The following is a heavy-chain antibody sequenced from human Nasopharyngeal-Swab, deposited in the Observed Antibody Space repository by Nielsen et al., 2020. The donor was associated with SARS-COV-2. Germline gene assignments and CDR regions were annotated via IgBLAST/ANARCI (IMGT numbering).Heavy chain of an antibody. D-gene: IGHD3-9*01. V-gene: IGHV1-18*01. CDR1: GYTFTSYG. Sequence: ASVKVSCKASGYTFTSYGISWVRQAPGQGLEWMGWISAYNGNTNYAQKLQGRVTMTTDTSTSTAYMELRSLRSDDTAVYYCARVGYDILTGYPPDDFDYLGQGTLVTVSS. CDR3: ARVGYDILTGYPPDDFDY. CDR2: ISAYNGNT. J-gene: IGHJ4*02.